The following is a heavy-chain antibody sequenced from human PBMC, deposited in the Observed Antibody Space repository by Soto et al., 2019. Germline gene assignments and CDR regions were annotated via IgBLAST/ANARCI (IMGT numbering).Heavy chain of an antibody. CDR2: ISSSGDNT. V-gene: IGHV3-23*01. D-gene: IGHD4-17*01. J-gene: IGHJ5*01. Sequence: DVQVLESGGGLVQPGGSLGLSCAASGFTFSKYAMSWARQAPGKGLEWVSGISSSGDNTYYADSVRGRFTISRDNSKNILYLQMHSLRDEDTAVYYCAKDRDYADYRPDSWGQGTLVTFSS. CDR1: GFTFSKYA. CDR3: AKDRDYADYRPDS.